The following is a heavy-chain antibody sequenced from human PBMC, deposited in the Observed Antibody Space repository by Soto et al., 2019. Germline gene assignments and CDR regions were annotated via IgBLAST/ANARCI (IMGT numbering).Heavy chain of an antibody. D-gene: IGHD2-2*01. CDR3: ARDLQGVPAAINWFDP. J-gene: IGHJ5*02. CDR1: GYTFTSYG. V-gene: IGHV1-18*01. Sequence: QVQLVQSGAEVKKPRASVKVSCKASGYTFTSYGISWVRQAPGQGLEWMGWISAYNGNTNYAQKLQGRVTMTTDTSTSTAYMELRSLRSDDTAVYYCARDLQGVPAAINWFDPWGQGTLVTVSS. CDR2: ISAYNGNT.